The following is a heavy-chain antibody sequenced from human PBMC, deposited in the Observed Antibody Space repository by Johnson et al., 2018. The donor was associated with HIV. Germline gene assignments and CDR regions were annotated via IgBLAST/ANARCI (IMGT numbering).Heavy chain of an antibody. D-gene: IGHD7-27*01. V-gene: IGHV3-30-3*01. Sequence: VQLVESGGGVVQPGRSLRLSCAASGFTFTSFAMHWVRQAPGKGLEWVAFISYDGSNKYYADSVKGRFTISRDNAKNSLYLQMNSLRAEDTALYYCASGDELGDDAFDIWGQGTMVTVSS. CDR2: ISYDGSNK. CDR3: ASGDELGDDAFDI. CDR1: GFTFTSFA. J-gene: IGHJ3*02.